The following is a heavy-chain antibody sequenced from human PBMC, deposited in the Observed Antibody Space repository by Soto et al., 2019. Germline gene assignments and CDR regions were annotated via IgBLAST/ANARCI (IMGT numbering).Heavy chain of an antibody. CDR1: GGSISSGGYY. J-gene: IGHJ6*02. CDR3: ARDRRGYDFWSGYSPIMDGMDV. V-gene: IGHV4-31*03. CDR2: IYYSGST. D-gene: IGHD3-3*01. Sequence: SETLSLTCTVSGGSISSGGYYWSWIRQHPGKGLEWIGYIYYSGSTYYNPSLKSRVTISVDTSKNQFSLKLSSVTAADTAVYYCARDRRGYDFWSGYSPIMDGMDVWGQGTTVTVSS.